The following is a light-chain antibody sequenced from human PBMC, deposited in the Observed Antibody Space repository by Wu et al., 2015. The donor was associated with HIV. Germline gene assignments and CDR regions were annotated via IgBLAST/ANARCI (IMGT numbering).Light chain of an antibody. J-gene: IGKJ1*01. Sequence: EPVLTQSPGTLSLSPGERATLSCRASQSVPSNYLGWYQQKPGQAPKLLIHGASVRATGIPDRFSGSGSGTSFTLTITRLEPEDFAMYYCHHSMEFGQGTRVEIK. V-gene: IGKV3-20*01. CDR3: HHSME. CDR2: GAS. CDR1: QSVPSNY.